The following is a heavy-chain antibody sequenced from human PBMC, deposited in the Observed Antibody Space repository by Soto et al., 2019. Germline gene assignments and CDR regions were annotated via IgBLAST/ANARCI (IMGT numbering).Heavy chain of an antibody. CDR2: ISSSSSTI. CDR1: GFTFSSYS. Sequence: GGSLRLSCAASGFTFSSYSMNWVRQAPGKGLEWVSYISSSSSTIYYADSVKGRFTISRDNAKNSLYLQMNSLIDEDTAVYYCARDPRILVPAAIICFDYWGQGTLVTVSS. CDR3: ARDPRILVPAAIICFDY. D-gene: IGHD2-2*02. J-gene: IGHJ4*02. V-gene: IGHV3-48*02.